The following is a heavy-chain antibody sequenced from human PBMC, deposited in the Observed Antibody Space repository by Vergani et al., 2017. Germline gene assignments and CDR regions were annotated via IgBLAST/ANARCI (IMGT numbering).Heavy chain of an antibody. D-gene: IGHD3-22*01. Sequence: QVQLQESGPGLVKPSQTLSLTCTVSGGSISSGSYYWSWIRQPAGKGLEWIGRIYTRGSTNYNPSLKSRVTMSVDTSKNQFSLKLSSVTAADTAVYYCARKGDSSGYPDAFDIWGQGTMVTVSS. CDR3: ARKGDSSGYPDAFDI. CDR1: GGSISSGSYY. V-gene: IGHV4-61*02. J-gene: IGHJ3*02. CDR2: IYTRGST.